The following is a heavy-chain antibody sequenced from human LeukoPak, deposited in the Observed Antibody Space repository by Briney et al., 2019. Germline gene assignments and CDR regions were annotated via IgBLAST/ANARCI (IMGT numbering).Heavy chain of an antibody. J-gene: IGHJ4*02. CDR1: GSTVGTNY. CDR2: LYSGGAT. Sequence: PGGSLRLSCVVSGSTVGTNYMNWVRQAPGKGLEWVSILYSGGATDYTDSVKGRFIISRDSSKNSLYLQMNGLRVEDTAVYYCARGHQLVRFDLWGQGTQVTVSS. D-gene: IGHD6-6*01. CDR3: ARGHQLVRFDL. V-gene: IGHV3-53*01.